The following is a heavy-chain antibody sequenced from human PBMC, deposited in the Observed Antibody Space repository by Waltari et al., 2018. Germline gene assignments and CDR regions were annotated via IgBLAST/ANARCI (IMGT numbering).Heavy chain of an antibody. CDR3: ARGRLLLHHYYYYYMDV. Sequence: EVQLVESGGGLVKPGGSLRLSCAASGFTFSRHSMNWVRQAPGKGLEWVSSISSSSSYIYYADSVKGRFTISRDNAKNSLYLQMNSLRAEDTAVYYCARGRLLLHHYYYYYMDVWGKGTTVTVSS. V-gene: IGHV3-21*01. D-gene: IGHD3-22*01. J-gene: IGHJ6*03. CDR2: ISSSSSYI. CDR1: GFTFSRHS.